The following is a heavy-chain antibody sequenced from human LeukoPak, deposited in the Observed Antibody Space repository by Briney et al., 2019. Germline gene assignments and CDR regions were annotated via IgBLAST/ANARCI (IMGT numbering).Heavy chain of an antibody. CDR3: ARLPLSIGERKEDAFDI. J-gene: IGHJ3*02. CDR2: INYSGST. V-gene: IGHV4-59*08. D-gene: IGHD5/OR15-5a*01. Sequence: PSETLSLTCTVSGGSISNYFWSWIRQTPGKGLERIGNINYSGSTNYNPSLKSRVTMSVDTSKDQFSLKLSSVTAADTAVYYCARLPLSIGERKEDAFDIRGQGTMVTVSS. CDR1: GGSISNYF.